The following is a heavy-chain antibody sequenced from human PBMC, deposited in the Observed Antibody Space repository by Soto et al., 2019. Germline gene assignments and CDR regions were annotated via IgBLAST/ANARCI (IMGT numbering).Heavy chain of an antibody. Sequence: SETLSLTCTVSGASMSSGGYYWTWIRQPPGKGLERIGYIYHSGSTYYNPSLKSRVTISVDRSKNQFSLKLSSVTAADTAVYYCARVPGPWGQGTLVTVSS. J-gene: IGHJ5*02. V-gene: IGHV4-30-2*01. CDR1: GASMSSGGYY. CDR3: ARVPGP. CDR2: IYHSGST.